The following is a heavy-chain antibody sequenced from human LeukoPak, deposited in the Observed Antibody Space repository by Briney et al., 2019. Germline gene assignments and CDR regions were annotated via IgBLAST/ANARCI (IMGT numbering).Heavy chain of an antibody. Sequence: PGGSLRLSCAGSGFTFSSDSMNWVRQAPGKGLEWVSYICSSGNTKHYVDSVKGRFTISRDNAKNSVYLQMNSLRNEDTAVYYCARDLTSVPTRWGQGTLVTVSS. V-gene: IGHV3-48*02. CDR1: GFTFSSDS. CDR2: ICSSGNTK. CDR3: ARDLTSVPTR. D-gene: IGHD4-17*01. J-gene: IGHJ4*02.